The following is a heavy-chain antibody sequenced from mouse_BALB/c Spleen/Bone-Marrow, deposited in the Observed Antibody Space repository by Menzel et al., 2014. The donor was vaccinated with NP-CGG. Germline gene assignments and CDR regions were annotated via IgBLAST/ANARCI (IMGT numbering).Heavy chain of an antibody. J-gene: IGHJ3*01. D-gene: IGHD2-10*02. CDR3: ARREYGNGGFAY. Sequence: VHLVESGAELARPGALVKLSCKASGYTFTDYYINWVKQRTGQGLEWIGEIYPGSGNTYYNEKFKGKAILTADKSSSTAYMQLSSLTSEDSAVYFCARREYGNGGFAYWGQGTLVTVSA. CDR2: IYPGSGNT. CDR1: GYTFTDYY. V-gene: IGHV1-77*01.